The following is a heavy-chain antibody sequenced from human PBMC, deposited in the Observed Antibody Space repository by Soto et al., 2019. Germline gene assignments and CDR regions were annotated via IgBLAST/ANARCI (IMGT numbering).Heavy chain of an antibody. J-gene: IGHJ4*02. Sequence: ASVKVSCKASGGTFSSYAISWVRQAPGQGLEWMGGIIPIFGTANYAQKFQGRVTITADKSTSTAYMELSSLRSEDTAVYYCARVGKQWLVTIHFDYCGQGPLVTVYS. V-gene: IGHV1-69*06. CDR1: GGTFSSYA. D-gene: IGHD6-19*01. CDR3: ARVGKQWLVTIHFDY. CDR2: IIPIFGTA.